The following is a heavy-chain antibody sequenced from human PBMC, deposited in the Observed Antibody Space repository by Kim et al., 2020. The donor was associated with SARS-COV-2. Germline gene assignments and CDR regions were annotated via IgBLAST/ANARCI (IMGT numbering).Heavy chain of an antibody. CDR1: GYTFTSYY. Sequence: ASVKVSCKASGYTFTSYYMHWVRQAPGQGLEWMGIINPSGGSTSYAQKFQGRVTMTRDTSTSTVYMELSSLRSEDTAVYYCARRGTLLVWCIAVAGTAYYYGMDVWGQGTTVTVSS. V-gene: IGHV1-46*01. D-gene: IGHD6-19*01. CDR2: INPSGGST. J-gene: IGHJ6*02. CDR3: ARRGTLLVWCIAVAGTAYYYGMDV.